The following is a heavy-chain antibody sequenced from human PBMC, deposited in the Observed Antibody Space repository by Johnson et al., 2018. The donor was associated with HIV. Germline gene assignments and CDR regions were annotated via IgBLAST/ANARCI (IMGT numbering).Heavy chain of an antibody. V-gene: IGHV3-15*01. CDR1: GLSFSNFG. J-gene: IGHJ3*02. Sequence: VLLVESGGGVVHPGKSLTLSCVASGLSFSNFGIHWVRQAPGKGLEWVGRIKSKTDGGTTDYAAPVKGGFTISRDDSKNTLYLQMNSLKTEDTAVYYCAKDYYYDSSGSRAFDIWGQGTMVTV. CDR2: IKSKTDGGTT. D-gene: IGHD3-22*01. CDR3: AKDYYYDSSGSRAFDI.